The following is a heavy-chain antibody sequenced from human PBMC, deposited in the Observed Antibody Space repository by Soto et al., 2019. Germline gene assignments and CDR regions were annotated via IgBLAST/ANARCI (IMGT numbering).Heavy chain of an antibody. D-gene: IGHD3-10*01. Sequence: ASVKVSCKASGYTFTSYAMHWVRQAPGQRLEWMEWINAGNENTKFSQKFQGRVTITRDTSASTAYMELSSLRSEDTVVYYCARDREFGYGSGSSNYWGQGTLVTVSS. V-gene: IGHV1-3*01. J-gene: IGHJ4*02. CDR1: GYTFTSYA. CDR3: ARDREFGYGSGSSNY. CDR2: INAGNENT.